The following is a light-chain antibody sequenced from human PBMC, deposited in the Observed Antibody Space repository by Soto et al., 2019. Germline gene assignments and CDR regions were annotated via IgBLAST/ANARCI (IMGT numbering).Light chain of an antibody. CDR2: AAS. J-gene: IGKJ4*01. CDR3: LQHNTYP. CDR1: QDITTN. Sequence: NLQMTQSPSAMSASVGDRVTITCRARQDITTNLAWFQQKPGKVPKILIHAASSLQSGVPSRFGASGAGTEFTLTISSRQPEDFAAYSCLQHNTYPVGGGTQVEIK. V-gene: IGKV1D-17*01.